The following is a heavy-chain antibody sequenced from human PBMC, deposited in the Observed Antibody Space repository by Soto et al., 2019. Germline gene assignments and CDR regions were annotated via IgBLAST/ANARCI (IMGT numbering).Heavy chain of an antibody. V-gene: IGHV1-3*01. Sequence: QVQLVQSGAEVKKPGASVKVSCKASGYTFTSYAMHWVRQAPGQRLEWMGWINAGNGNTKYSRKFQGRVTITRDTSASPAYMELSCLRSEDTAVYYCARDFLSSGSYLYYFDYWGQGTLVTVSS. CDR3: ARDFLSSGSYLYYFDY. D-gene: IGHD3-10*01. CDR1: GYTFTSYA. CDR2: INAGNGNT. J-gene: IGHJ4*02.